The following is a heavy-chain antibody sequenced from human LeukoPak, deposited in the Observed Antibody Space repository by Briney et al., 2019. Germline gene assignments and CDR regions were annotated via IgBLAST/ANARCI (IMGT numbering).Heavy chain of an antibody. Sequence: PSETLSLTCAVYGGSFSGYYWSWIRQPPGKGLEWIGEINHSGSTNYNPSLKSRVTISVDTSKNQFSLKLSSVTAADTAVYYCARGITMIVVVTFPQDAFDIWGQGTMVTVS. CDR3: ARGITMIVVVTFPQDAFDI. V-gene: IGHV4-34*01. CDR2: INHSGST. CDR1: GGSFSGYY. J-gene: IGHJ3*02. D-gene: IGHD3-22*01.